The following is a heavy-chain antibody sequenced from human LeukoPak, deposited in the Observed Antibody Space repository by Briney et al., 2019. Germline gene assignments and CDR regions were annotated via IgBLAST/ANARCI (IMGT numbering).Heavy chain of an antibody. CDR3: ARGYRTYYYGSGSPLYFDY. Sequence: SETLSLTCAVYGGSFSGYYWSWIRQPPGKVLEWIGEINHSGRTNYNPSPKSRVTISVDTSKNQFSLKLSSVTAADTAVYYCARGYRTYYYGSGSPLYFDYWGQGTLVSVSS. CDR2: INHSGRT. V-gene: IGHV4-34*01. D-gene: IGHD3-10*01. J-gene: IGHJ4*02. CDR1: GGSFSGYY.